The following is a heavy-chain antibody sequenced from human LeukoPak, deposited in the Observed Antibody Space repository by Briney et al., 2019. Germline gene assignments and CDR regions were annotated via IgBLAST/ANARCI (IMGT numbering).Heavy chain of an antibody. Sequence: SETLPLTCAVYGGSFSGYYWSWIRQPPGKGLEWIGEINHSGSTNYNPSLKSRVTISVDTSKNQFSLKLSSVTAADTAVYYCARRRSYDFWSGYFYYFDYWGQGTLVTVSS. J-gene: IGHJ4*02. D-gene: IGHD3-3*01. CDR1: GGSFSGYY. CDR2: INHSGST. V-gene: IGHV4-34*01. CDR3: ARRRSYDFWSGYFYYFDY.